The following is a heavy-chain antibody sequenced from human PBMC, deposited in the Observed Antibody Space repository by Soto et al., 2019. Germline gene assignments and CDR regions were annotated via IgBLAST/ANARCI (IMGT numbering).Heavy chain of an antibody. CDR3: ARDHLYGDYYYYGMDV. CDR1: GGSISSGGYY. Sequence: QVQLQESGPGLVKPSQTLSLTCTVSGGSISSGGYYWSWIRQHPGKGLEWIGYIYYSGSTYYNPSLKSRVTISVDTSKNQFSLKLSSVTAADTAVYYCARDHLYGDYYYYGMDVWGQGTTVTVSS. D-gene: IGHD4-17*01. CDR2: IYYSGST. V-gene: IGHV4-31*03. J-gene: IGHJ6*02.